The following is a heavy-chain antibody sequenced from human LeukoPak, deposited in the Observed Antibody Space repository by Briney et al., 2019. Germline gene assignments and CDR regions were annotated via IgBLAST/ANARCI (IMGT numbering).Heavy chain of an antibody. J-gene: IGHJ4*02. Sequence: HPGGSLRLSCAASGFTFSSYAMSWVRQAPGKGLEWVSAISGSGGSTYYADSVKGRFTISRDNSKNTLYLQMNSLRAEDTAVYYCAKDRGGYCSTTSCSLYFDDWGQGTLVTVSS. CDR1: GFTFSSYA. CDR2: ISGSGGST. D-gene: IGHD2-2*01. CDR3: AKDRGGYCSTTSCSLYFDD. V-gene: IGHV3-23*01.